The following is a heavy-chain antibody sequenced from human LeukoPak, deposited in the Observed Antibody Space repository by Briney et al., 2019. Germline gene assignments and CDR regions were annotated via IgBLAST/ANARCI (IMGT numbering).Heavy chain of an antibody. CDR2: ISSSSSTI. Sequence: GSLRLSCAASGFTFSSYSMNRVRQAPGKGLEWVSYISSSSSTIYYADSVKGRFTISRDNAKNSLYLQMNSLRAEDTAVYYCTSVVPAASFYFDYWGQGTLVTVSS. V-gene: IGHV3-48*01. J-gene: IGHJ4*02. CDR1: GFTFSSYS. CDR3: TSVVPAASFYFDY. D-gene: IGHD2-2*01.